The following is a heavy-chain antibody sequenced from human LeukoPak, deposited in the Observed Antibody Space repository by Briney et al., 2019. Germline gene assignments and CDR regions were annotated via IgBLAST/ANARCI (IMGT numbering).Heavy chain of an antibody. D-gene: IGHD2-15*01. CDR3: TVVHGTYFDY. J-gene: IGHJ4*02. Sequence: GGSLRLSCAASGFTFSGSATHWVRQASGKGLEWVGRIRGKANSYATAYAASVKGRFTISRDDSKNTAYLQMNSLKTEDTAVYYCTVVHGTYFDYWGQGTLVTVSS. CDR1: GFTFSGSA. V-gene: IGHV3-73*01. CDR2: IRGKANSYAT.